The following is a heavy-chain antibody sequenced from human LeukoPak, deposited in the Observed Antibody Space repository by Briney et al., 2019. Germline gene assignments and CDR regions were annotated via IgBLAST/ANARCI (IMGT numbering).Heavy chain of an antibody. Sequence: ASVKVSCKASGYSLTTYGITWVRQAPGQGLEWVAWISTSNGDTDYAQKVQGRATLTTDTSTSTVYMELRSLRSDDTAVYYCARGIYCDFWGQGTLVTVSS. CDR2: ISTSNGDT. CDR3: ARGIYCDF. CDR1: GYSLTTYG. J-gene: IGHJ4*02. V-gene: IGHV1-18*01.